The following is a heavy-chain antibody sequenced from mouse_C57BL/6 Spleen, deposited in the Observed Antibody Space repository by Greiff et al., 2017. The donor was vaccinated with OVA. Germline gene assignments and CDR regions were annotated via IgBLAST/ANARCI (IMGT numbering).Heavy chain of an antibody. CDR3: ARSPIPLLPYYFDY. V-gene: IGHV1-82*01. Sequence: QVQLQQSGPELVKPGASVKISCKASGYAFSSSWMNWVKQRPGKGLEWIGRIYPGDGDTNYNGKFKGKATLTADKSSSTAYMQLSSLTSEDSAVYYCARSPIPLLPYYFDYWGQGTTLTVSS. D-gene: IGHD1-1*01. J-gene: IGHJ2*01. CDR2: IYPGDGDT. CDR1: GYAFSSSW.